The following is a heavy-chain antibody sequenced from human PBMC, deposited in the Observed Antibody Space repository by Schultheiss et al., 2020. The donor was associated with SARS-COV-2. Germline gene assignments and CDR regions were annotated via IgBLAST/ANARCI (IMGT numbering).Heavy chain of an antibody. CDR2: IYYGGST. Sequence: SETLSLTCTVSGGSISSYYWSWIRQSPGKGLEWIGYIYYGGSTNYNPSFKSRVTISADTSKNQLSLNLSSVTAADTAVYYCARDSDYNRGNYYYYYYMDVWGNGTTVTVSS. CDR3: ARDSDYNRGNYYYYYYMDV. J-gene: IGHJ6*03. D-gene: IGHD4-11*01. V-gene: IGHV4-59*01. CDR1: GGSISSYY.